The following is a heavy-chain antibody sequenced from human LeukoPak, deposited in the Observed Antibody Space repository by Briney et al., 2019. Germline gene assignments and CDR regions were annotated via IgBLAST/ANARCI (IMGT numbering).Heavy chain of an antibody. CDR3: AKEGLKYSSSWYYFDY. D-gene: IGHD6-13*01. J-gene: IGHJ4*02. V-gene: IGHV3-9*03. Sequence: GGSLRLSCAASGFTFSDYSMSWIRQAPGKGLEWVSGISWNSGSIGYADSVKGRFTISRDNAKNSLYLQMNSLRAEDMALYYCAKEGLKYSSSWYYFDYWGQGTLVTVSS. CDR1: GFTFSDYS. CDR2: ISWNSGSI.